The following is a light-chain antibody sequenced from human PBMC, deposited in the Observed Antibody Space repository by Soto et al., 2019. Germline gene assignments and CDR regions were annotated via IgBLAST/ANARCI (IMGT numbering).Light chain of an antibody. CDR1: QSVSSN. CDR2: GAS. Sequence: EIVMTQSPATLSVSPGERATLSCRASQSVSSNLAWYQQQPGQAPRLLIYGASTRATGIPARFSGGGSGTEFTLTISSLQSEDFAVDYCQHYNAWPLTFGRGTKVDIK. V-gene: IGKV3-15*01. CDR3: QHYNAWPLT. J-gene: IGKJ3*01.